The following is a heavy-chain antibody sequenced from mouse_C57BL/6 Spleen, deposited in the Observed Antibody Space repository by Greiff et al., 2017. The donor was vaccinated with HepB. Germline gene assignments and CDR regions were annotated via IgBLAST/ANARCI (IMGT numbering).Heavy chain of an antibody. V-gene: IGHV5-4*01. Sequence: EVQLVESGGGLVKPGGSLKLSCAASGFTFSSYAMSWVRQTPEKRLEWVATISDGGSYTYYPDNVKGRFTISRDNAKNNLYLQMSHLKSEDTAMYYCARDQEVKDLSFAYWGQGTLVTVSA. CDR1: GFTFSSYA. CDR2: ISDGGSYT. CDR3: ARDQEVKDLSFAY. D-gene: IGHD2-2*01. J-gene: IGHJ3*01.